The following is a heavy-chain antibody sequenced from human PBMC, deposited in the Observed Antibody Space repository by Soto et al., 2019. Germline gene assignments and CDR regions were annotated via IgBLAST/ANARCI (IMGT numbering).Heavy chain of an antibody. Sequence: GGSLRLSCAASGFTFSSYSMNWVRQAPGKGLEWVSYISSSSSTIYYADSVKGRFTIFRDNANNSMFLQMNSMRAQDKALYYCAMYEKKEWLLPYYYYYMDVWGKGTTVTVSS. CDR1: GFTFSSYS. D-gene: IGHD3-3*01. CDR2: ISSSSSTI. V-gene: IGHV3-48*01. CDR3: AMYEKKEWLLPYYYYYMDV. J-gene: IGHJ6*03.